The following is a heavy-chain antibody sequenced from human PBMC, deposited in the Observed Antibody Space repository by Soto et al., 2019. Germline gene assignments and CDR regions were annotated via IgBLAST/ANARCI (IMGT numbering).Heavy chain of an antibody. CDR3: TKDLRGYYYGSGSYHYGMDV. CDR1: GFTFSSYA. CDR2: ISYEGSNK. J-gene: IGHJ6*02. V-gene: IGHV3-30*18. D-gene: IGHD3-10*01. Sequence: QVQLVESGGGVVQPGRSLRLSCATSGFTFSSYAMHWVRQAPGKGLEWVAVISYEGSNKKYADSVKGRFTMSRDNSNNPLYLQMNSLRAEDTAVYYCTKDLRGYYYGSGSYHYGMDVWGQGTTVTVSS.